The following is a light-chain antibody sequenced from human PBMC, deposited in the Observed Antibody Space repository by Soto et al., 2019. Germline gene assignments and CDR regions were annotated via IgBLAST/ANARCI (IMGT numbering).Light chain of an antibody. CDR2: KAS. Sequence: DIQMTQSPSTLSASVGDRVTITCRASQSISSWLAWYQQKPGKAPKLLIYKASSLESGVPSRFSGSGSGTEFTLTISSLQPDDFATYYCQQYYFYWTFGQGTKVDIK. CDR1: QSISSW. CDR3: QQYYFYWT. J-gene: IGKJ1*01. V-gene: IGKV1-5*03.